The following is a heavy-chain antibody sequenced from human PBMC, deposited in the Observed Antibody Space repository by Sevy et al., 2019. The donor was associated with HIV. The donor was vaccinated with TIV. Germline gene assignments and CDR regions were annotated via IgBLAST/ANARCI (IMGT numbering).Heavy chain of an antibody. V-gene: IGHV3-23*01. J-gene: IGHJ4*02. CDR1: GFTFSSYV. Sequence: GGSLRLSCAASGFTFSSYVMSWVRQAPGKGLEWVSGISGSGGSTYYADSVKGRFTISSDNSKNTLYLQMNSLRAEDTAVYYCAKDLDLQLTDYWGQGTLVTVSS. CDR3: AKDLDLQLTDY. D-gene: IGHD5-18*01. CDR2: ISGSGGST.